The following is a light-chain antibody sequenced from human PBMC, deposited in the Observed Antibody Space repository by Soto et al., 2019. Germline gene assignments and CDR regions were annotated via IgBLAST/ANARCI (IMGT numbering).Light chain of an antibody. CDR3: SSYTSSSTYV. V-gene: IGLV2-14*01. CDR2: EVS. CDR1: ISDVGGYTY. J-gene: IGLJ1*01. Sequence: QSSMTQPASVSGSPGQSITISCTGTISDVGGYTYVSWYQHHPGKAPKLMIYEVSNRPSGVSNRFSGSKSGNTASLTISGLQAEDEADYYCSSYTSSSTYVFGTWTKV.